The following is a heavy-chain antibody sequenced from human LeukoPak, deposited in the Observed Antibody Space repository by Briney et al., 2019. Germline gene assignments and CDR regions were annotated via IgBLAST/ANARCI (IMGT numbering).Heavy chain of an antibody. CDR3: ARVGQDIVVVPAYYYGMDV. D-gene: IGHD2-2*01. J-gene: IGHJ6*02. V-gene: IGHV1-69*01. Sequence: XAPGQGLEXMGGXXPIFGTANYAQKFQGRVTITADESTSTAYMELSSLRSEDTAVYYCARVGQDIVVVPAYYYGMDVWGQGTTVTVSS. CDR2: XXPIFGTA.